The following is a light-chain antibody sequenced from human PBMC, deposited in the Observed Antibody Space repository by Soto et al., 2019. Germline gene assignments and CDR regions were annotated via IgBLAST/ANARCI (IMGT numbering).Light chain of an antibody. CDR2: KVS. J-gene: IGKJ5*01. CDR3: MQGTHWPIT. Sequence: DVVMTQSPLSLPVTLLQPASISCXSDQSLVHSDGIAYFSWFQQRPGRSPRRLIYKVSNRDSGVPARFSGSGSGTDFALKISRVEAEDVGVYYCMQGTHWPITFGQGTRLRL. V-gene: IGKV2-30*02. CDR1: QSLVHSDGIAY.